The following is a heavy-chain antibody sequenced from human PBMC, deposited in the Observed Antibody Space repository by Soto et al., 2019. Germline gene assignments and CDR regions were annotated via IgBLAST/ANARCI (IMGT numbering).Heavy chain of an antibody. V-gene: IGHV4-39*01. Sequence: SLPCTYCGISISSSRDYWCWVPQPPGKRLEWIGSIYYSGSTYYNPSLKSRVAISVDKSKNQFYLKLSSVTAADKAVYFCARGYSSRWDSDAFEAWG. CDR3: ARGYSSRWDSDAFEA. CDR2: IYYSGST. CDR1: GISISSSRDY. D-gene: IGHD6-13*01. J-gene: IGHJ3*01.